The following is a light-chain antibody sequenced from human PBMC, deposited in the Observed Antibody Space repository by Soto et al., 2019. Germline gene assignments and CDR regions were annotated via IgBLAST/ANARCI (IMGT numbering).Light chain of an antibody. CDR1: SSNIGAGSG. Sequence: QSVLTQPPSVSGAPGQRVTFSCTGSSSNIGAGSGVHWYQQLPGTAPKLLIYEDHNRPSGVPDRFSASKSGTSASLAITGLQAGDEADYYCQSFDNSLNAHVFGTGTKVTVL. CDR3: QSFDNSLNAHV. CDR2: EDH. J-gene: IGLJ1*01. V-gene: IGLV1-40*01.